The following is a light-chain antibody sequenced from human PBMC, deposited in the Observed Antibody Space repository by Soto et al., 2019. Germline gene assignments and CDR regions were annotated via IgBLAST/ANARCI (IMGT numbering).Light chain of an antibody. CDR3: QQRSKRPPT. CDR1: QSVSNS. V-gene: IGKV3-11*01. CDR2: DAS. Sequence: EIVLTQPPVTLSLSPGERATLSCRASQSVSNSLAWYQQKPGQAPRLLIYDASSRATGIPARFSGSGSGTDFTLTISSLKSEDFAVYFCQQRSKRPPTFGPGTKVDIK. J-gene: IGKJ3*01.